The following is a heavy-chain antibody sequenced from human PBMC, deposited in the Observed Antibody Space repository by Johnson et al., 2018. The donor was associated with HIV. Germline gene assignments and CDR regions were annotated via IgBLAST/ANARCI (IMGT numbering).Heavy chain of an antibody. J-gene: IGHJ3*02. Sequence: VQVVESGGGVVRPGGSLRLSCAASGFNFDDYGMSWVRQAPGKGLEWVSGINWNGGSTGYADSVKGRFTISRENGKNSLYLQMNRLRAEDTALYYCAREGEYCTGGSCYNAFDIWGQGTMVIVSS. V-gene: IGHV3-20*04. D-gene: IGHD2-15*01. CDR3: AREGEYCTGGSCYNAFDI. CDR1: GFNFDDYG. CDR2: INWNGGST.